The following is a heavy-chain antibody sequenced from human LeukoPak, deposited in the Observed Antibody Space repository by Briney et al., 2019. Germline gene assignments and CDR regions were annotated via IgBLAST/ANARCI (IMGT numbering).Heavy chain of an antibody. CDR2: IYSGGTI. CDR3: VRAVHHLFYSDSSGYYGDAFDV. CDR1: GFSVRTNY. Sequence: GGSLRLSCAAPGFSVRTNYMSWVRQAPGKGLEWVSVIYSGGTIRYADPVKGRFTISRDNSRDTLHLQMNSLRVDDTAVYYCVRAVHHLFYSDSSGYYGDAFDVWGQGTVVTVSS. J-gene: IGHJ3*01. D-gene: IGHD3-22*01. V-gene: IGHV3-53*01.